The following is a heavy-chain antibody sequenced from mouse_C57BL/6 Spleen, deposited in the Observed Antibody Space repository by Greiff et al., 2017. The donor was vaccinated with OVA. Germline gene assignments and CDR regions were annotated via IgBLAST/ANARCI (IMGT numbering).Heavy chain of an antibody. Sequence: VKLVESGPGLVAPSQSLSITCTVSGFSLTSYSISWVRQPPGKGLEWLGVICTGGGTNYNSALKSRPSIIKDNSKSQVFLKMNSLQTDDTARYYWARNLYGSSPFDYWGQGTTLTVSS. CDR2: ICTGGGT. V-gene: IGHV2-9-1*01. J-gene: IGHJ2*01. D-gene: IGHD1-1*01. CDR1: GFSLTSYS. CDR3: ARNLYGSSPFDY.